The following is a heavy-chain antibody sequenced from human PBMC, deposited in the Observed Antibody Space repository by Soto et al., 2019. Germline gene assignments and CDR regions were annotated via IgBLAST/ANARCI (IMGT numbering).Heavy chain of an antibody. V-gene: IGHV3-30*18. CDR2: ISYDGSDK. Sequence: QVQLVESGGGVVQPGRSLRLSCAASGFTFSIYGMHWVRQAPGQGLEWVAAISYDGSDKYYGDSVKGRFTIARDNSKNTLYLQMTRLRHEDTAVYYCTKRRNVQRFLEWASVMEVWGRGTPVAVSS. CDR1: GFTFSIYG. CDR3: TKRRNVQRFLEWASVMEV. D-gene: IGHD3-3*01. J-gene: IGHJ6*02.